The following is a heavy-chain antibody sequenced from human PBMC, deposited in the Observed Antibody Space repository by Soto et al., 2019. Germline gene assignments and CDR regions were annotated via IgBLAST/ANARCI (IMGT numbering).Heavy chain of an antibody. Sequence: GASVKVSCKASGYTFTSYGISWVRQAPGQGLEWMGWISAYNGNTNYAQKLQGRVTMTTDTSTSTAYMELRSLRSDGTAVYYCARVRTELRCLVRGRPDYWGQGTLVTGSS. V-gene: IGHV1-18*04. CDR3: ARVRTELRCLVRGRPDY. D-gene: IGHD3-3*01. CDR1: GYTFTSYG. CDR2: ISAYNGNT. J-gene: IGHJ4*02.